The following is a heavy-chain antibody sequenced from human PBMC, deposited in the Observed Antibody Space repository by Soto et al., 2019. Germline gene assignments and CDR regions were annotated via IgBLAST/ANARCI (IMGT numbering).Heavy chain of an antibody. CDR2: IYSGGNT. CDR3: ARQKTFGEVEY. D-gene: IGHD3-10*01. V-gene: IGHV3-53*01. Sequence: SLRLSCAASGFTVSSNYMSWVRQAPGKGLEWVSIIYSGGNTYYADSVKGRFTISRDNSKNTLYLQMNSLRAEDTAVYYCARQKTFGEVEYWGPGTLVTVSS. J-gene: IGHJ4*02. CDR1: GFTVSSNY.